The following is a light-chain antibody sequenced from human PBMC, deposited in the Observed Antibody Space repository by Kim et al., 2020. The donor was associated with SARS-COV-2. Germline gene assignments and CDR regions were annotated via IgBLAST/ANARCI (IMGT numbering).Light chain of an antibody. Sequence: LSPGENATLSCKASQSISNNWLAWYQQQPDQAPSLLIYDSSTRATGIPDRFSGSGSGTDFTLTISRLEPEDFAVYYCQQYDTSKTFGQGTKVDIK. CDR3: QQYDTSKT. V-gene: IGKV3-20*01. J-gene: IGKJ1*01. CDR1: QSISNNW. CDR2: DSS.